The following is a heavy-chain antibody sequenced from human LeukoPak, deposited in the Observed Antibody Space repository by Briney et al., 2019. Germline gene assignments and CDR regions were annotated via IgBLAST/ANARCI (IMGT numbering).Heavy chain of an antibody. V-gene: IGHV3-23*01. J-gene: IGHJ4*02. D-gene: IGHD2-8*01. Sequence: GGSLRLSCAASGFTFSSYAMSWVRQAPGKGLEWVSAISGSGGSTYYADSVKGRFTISRDNSKNTLYLQMNSLRAEDTAVYYCARDGQSFNSMYDYFDSWGQGTLVTVSS. CDR1: GFTFSSYA. CDR2: ISGSGGST. CDR3: ARDGQSFNSMYDYFDS.